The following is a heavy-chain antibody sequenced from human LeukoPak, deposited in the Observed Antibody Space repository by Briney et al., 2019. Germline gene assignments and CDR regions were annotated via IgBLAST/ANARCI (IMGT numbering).Heavy chain of an antibody. CDR2: INHSGST. Sequence: SETLSLTCAVYGGSFSGYYWSWIRQPPGKGLEWIGEINHSGSTNYNPSLKSRVTISVDTSKNQFSLKLSSVTAADTAVYYCARDGGYCSSTSCPGLDYWGQGTLVTVSS. CDR1: GGSFSGYY. J-gene: IGHJ4*02. V-gene: IGHV4-34*01. D-gene: IGHD2-2*01. CDR3: ARDGGYCSSTSCPGLDY.